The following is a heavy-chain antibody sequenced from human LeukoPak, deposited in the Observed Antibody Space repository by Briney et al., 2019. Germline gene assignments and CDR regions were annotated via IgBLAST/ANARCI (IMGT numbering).Heavy chain of an antibody. J-gene: IGHJ4*02. D-gene: IGHD3-22*01. V-gene: IGHV1-69*05. CDR2: IIPIFGTA. CDR3: ARVYDSIGYYYGY. CDR1: GGTFSSYA. Sequence: SVKVSCKASGGTFSSYAISWVRQAPGQGLEWMGGIIPIFGTANYAQKFQGRVTITTDESTSTAYMELSSLRSEDTAVYYCARVYDSIGYYYGYWGQGTLVTVSS.